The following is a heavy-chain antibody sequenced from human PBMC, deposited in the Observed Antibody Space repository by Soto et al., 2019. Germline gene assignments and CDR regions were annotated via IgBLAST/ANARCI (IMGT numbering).Heavy chain of an antibody. CDR2: IYYSGST. Sequence: SETLSLTCAVSGYSISSGYYWGWIRQPPGKGLEWIGSIYYSGSTYYNPSLKSRVTISVDTSKNQFSLKLSSVTAADTAVYYCARGLYYYDSSGYTWFDPWGQGTLVTVSS. V-gene: IGHV4-38-2*01. CDR1: GYSISSGYY. D-gene: IGHD3-22*01. J-gene: IGHJ5*02. CDR3: ARGLYYYDSSGYTWFDP.